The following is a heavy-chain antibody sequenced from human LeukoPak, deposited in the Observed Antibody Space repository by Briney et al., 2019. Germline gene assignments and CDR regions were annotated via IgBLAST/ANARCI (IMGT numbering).Heavy chain of an antibody. D-gene: IGHD6-19*01. J-gene: IGHJ4*02. CDR2: ISYDGSNK. CDR3: AKDPSYSSGWSYYFDY. V-gene: IGHV3-30*18. Sequence: PGRSLRLSCAVSGFTFRTYGMHWVRQAPGKGLEWVASISYDGSNKYYADSVKGRFSISRDNSKNTLYLQMNSLRGEDTAVYYCAKDPSYSSGWSYYFDYWGQGALVTVSS. CDR1: GFTFRTYG.